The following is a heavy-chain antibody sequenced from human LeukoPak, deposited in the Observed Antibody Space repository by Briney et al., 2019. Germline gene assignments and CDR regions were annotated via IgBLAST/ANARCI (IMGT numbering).Heavy chain of an antibody. D-gene: IGHD2-2*01. J-gene: IGHJ6*02. CDR2: IYTSGST. Sequence: SETLSLTCTVSSGSFSYYYWSWIRQPAGKGLGWIGRIYTSGSTSYNPTLKSRVTMSIDTSKNQFSLKLSSLTAADTAVYYCARGCSSTSCWLRMDVWGQGTTVTVSS. CDR3: ARGCSSTSCWLRMDV. CDR1: SGSFSYYY. V-gene: IGHV4-4*07.